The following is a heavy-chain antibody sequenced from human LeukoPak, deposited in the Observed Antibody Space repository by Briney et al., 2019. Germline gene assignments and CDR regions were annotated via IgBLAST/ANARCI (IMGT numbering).Heavy chain of an antibody. J-gene: IGHJ6*03. Sequence: SETLSLTRAVYGGSFSGYYWSWLRQPPGKGLEWSGEINHSGSTNYNPSLKSRVTISVDTSKNQFSLKLSSVTAADTAVYYCARVPPRRYYYYMDVWGKGPTVTVPS. V-gene: IGHV4-34*01. CDR3: ARVPPRRYYYYMDV. CDR1: GGSFSGYY. CDR2: INHSGST.